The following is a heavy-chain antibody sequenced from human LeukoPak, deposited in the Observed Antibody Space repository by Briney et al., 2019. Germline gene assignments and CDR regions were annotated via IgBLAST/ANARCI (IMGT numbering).Heavy chain of an antibody. J-gene: IGHJ5*02. CDR1: GYTFTSYY. CDR2: INPSGGST. CDR3: ARDITIFESGFDP. D-gene: IGHD3-3*01. Sequence: ASVKVSSKASGYTFTSYYMHWVRQAPGQGLEWMGIINPSGGSTSYAQKFQGRVTMTRDTSTSTVYMELSSLRSEDTAVYYCARDITIFESGFDPWGQGTLVTVSS. V-gene: IGHV1-46*01.